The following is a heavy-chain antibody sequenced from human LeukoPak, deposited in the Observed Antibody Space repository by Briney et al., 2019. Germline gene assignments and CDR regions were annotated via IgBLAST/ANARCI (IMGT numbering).Heavy chain of an antibody. J-gene: IGHJ3*02. CDR2: IWYDGCNK. V-gene: IGHV3-33*06. Sequence: GGSLRLSCSASGFTLKDIAMCWVRQAPGKGLEWVAVIWYDGCNKNYADSVKCRFTISRDNSKNTLYLQMNSLRAEDTAVYYCAKDLRQYYYDSSGYSNAFDIWGQGTMVTVSS. CDR3: AKDLRQYYYDSSGYSNAFDI. D-gene: IGHD3-22*01. CDR1: GFTLKDIA.